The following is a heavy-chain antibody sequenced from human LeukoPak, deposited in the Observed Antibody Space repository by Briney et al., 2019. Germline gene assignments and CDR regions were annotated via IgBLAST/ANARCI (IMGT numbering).Heavy chain of an antibody. CDR1: GFIFSDYA. V-gene: IGHV3-30*04. CDR3: ARVSGSYSSDAFDI. J-gene: IGHJ3*02. CDR2: ISHDGSNK. D-gene: IGHD1-26*01. Sequence: GGSLRLSCAASGFIFSDYAMHWVRQAPGKGLEWVAIISHDGSNKYHADSVKCRFTISRDNAKNSLYLQMNSLRAEDTAVYYCARVSGSYSSDAFDIWGQGTMVTVSS.